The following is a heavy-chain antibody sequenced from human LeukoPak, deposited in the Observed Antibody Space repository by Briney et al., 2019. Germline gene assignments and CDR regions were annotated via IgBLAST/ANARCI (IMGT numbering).Heavy chain of an antibody. CDR3: ARRWNYGRNYYIDV. CDR2: INDSGRT. V-gene: IGHV4-34*01. J-gene: IGHJ6*03. D-gene: IGHD1-7*01. Sequence: SETLSLTCAVYGGSFSNYYWSWLRQTPGKGMEWIGEINDSGRTNYNPSLMSRVTVSVVTSKNQFSLRLTSVTATDTAVYYCARRWNYGRNYYIDVWGKGAAVSVSS. CDR1: GGSFSNYY.